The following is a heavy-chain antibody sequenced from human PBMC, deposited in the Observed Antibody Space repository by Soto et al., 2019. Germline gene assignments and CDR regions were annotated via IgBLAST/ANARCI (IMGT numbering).Heavy chain of an antibody. J-gene: IGHJ4*02. D-gene: IGHD2-2*01. CDR1: GFTFSSYA. CDR2: ISGSGGST. CDR3: ARVEDIVVVPAAKGYYFDY. Sequence: GGSLRLSCAASGFTFSSYAMSWVRQAPGKGLEWVSAISGSGGSTYYADSVKGRFTISRDNSKNTLYLQMNSLRAEDTAVYYCARVEDIVVVPAAKGYYFDYWGQGTLVTVSS. V-gene: IGHV3-23*01.